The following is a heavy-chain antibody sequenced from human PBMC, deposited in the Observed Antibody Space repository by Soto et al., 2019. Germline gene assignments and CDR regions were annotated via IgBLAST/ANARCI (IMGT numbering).Heavy chain of an antibody. Sequence: PSETLSLTCAVYGGSFSGYYWSWIRQPPGKGLEWIGEINHSGSTNYNPSLKSRVTTSVDTSKNQFSLKLYSVTAADTALYYCARHKDTSSRYLLPDYWGQGTLVTVSS. CDR3: ARHKDTSSRYLLPDY. V-gene: IGHV4-34*01. D-gene: IGHD6-13*01. J-gene: IGHJ4*02. CDR2: INHSGST. CDR1: GGSFSGYY.